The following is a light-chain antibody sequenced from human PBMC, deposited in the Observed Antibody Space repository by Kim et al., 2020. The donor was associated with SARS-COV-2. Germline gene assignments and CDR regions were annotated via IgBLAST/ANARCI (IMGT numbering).Light chain of an antibody. CDR1: SSDVDDYNY. V-gene: IGLV2-14*01. Sequence: QSITISCTGTSSDVDDYNYVSWYQQHPGKAPKLMIYAVTKRPSGVSYRFSGSKSGNTASLTISGLQAEDEADYYCSSYTSSSGLMVFGGGTQLTVL. CDR3: SSYTSSSGLMV. J-gene: IGLJ3*02. CDR2: AVT.